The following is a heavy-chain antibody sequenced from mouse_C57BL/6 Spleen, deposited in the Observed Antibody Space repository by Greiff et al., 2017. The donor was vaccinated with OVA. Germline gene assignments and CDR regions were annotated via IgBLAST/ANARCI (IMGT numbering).Heavy chain of an antibody. CDR1: GYTFTDYY. J-gene: IGHJ2*01. V-gene: IGHV1-76*01. CDR3: ERDYGSSYPFDY. Sequence: QVHVKQSGAELVRPGASVKLSCKASGYTFTDYYINWVKQRPGQGLEWIARIYPGSGNTYYNEKFKGKATLTAEKSSSTAYMQLSSLTSEDSAVYFCERDYGSSYPFDYWGQGTTLTVSS. D-gene: IGHD1-1*01. CDR2: IYPGSGNT.